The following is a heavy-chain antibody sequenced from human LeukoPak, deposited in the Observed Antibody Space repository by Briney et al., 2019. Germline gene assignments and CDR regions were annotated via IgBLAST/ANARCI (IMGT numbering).Heavy chain of an antibody. D-gene: IGHD3-3*01. V-gene: IGHV3-74*01. CDR1: GFTFSSYW. CDR2: IKSDGSST. Sequence: GGSLRLSCAASGFTFSSYWMHWVRQAPGKGLVWVSRIKSDGSSTNYADSVKGRFTISRDNAKNTLYLQMNSLKTEDTAVYYCTTTYRYDSESFDIWGQGTMVTVSS. CDR3: TTTYRYDSESFDI. J-gene: IGHJ3*02.